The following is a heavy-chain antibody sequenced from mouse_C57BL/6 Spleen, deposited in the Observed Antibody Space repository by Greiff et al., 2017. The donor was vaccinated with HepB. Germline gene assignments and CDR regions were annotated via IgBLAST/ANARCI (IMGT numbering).Heavy chain of an antibody. V-gene: IGHV5-17*01. CDR3: ARRGITTVVATDYAMDY. D-gene: IGHD1-1*01. Sequence: EVQGVESGGGLVKPGGSLKLSCAASGFTFSDYGMHWVRQAPEKGLEWVAYISSGSSTIYYAGTVKGRFTISKDNAKNTLFLQMTSLRSEDTAMYDCARRGITTVVATDYAMDYWGQGTSVTVSS. J-gene: IGHJ4*01. CDR2: ISSGSSTI. CDR1: GFTFSDYG.